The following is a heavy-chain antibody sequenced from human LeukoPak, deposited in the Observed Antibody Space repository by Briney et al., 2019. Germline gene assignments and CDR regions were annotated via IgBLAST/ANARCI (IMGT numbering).Heavy chain of an antibody. V-gene: IGHV3-11*04. D-gene: IGHD3-10*02. CDR2: ISSSGSTI. Sequence: GGSLSLFCAASGFTFSVYYMSWIRHDPGKGLECVSYISSSGSTIYYADSVKGRFTISRDNSKNTLYLQMNSLRAEDTAVYYYAELGITMIGGVWGKGTTVTISS. J-gene: IGHJ6*04. CDR3: AELGITMIGGV. CDR1: GFTFSVYY.